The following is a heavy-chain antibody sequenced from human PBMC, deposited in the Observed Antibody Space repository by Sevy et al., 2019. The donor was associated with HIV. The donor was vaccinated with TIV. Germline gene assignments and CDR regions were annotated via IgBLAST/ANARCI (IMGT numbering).Heavy chain of an antibody. CDR2: INYSGDVI. J-gene: IGHJ6*02. D-gene: IGHD1-1*01. V-gene: IGHV3-11*01. Sequence: GGSLRLSCAASGFTFSDYWMTWVRQAPGKGLESISCINYSGDVIHYTDSVKGRFTISRDNAKKSLSLEMNSLRADDTAIYYCARIPSPQLRRYFGMDVWGRGTTVTVSS. CDR1: GFTFSDYW. CDR3: ARIPSPQLRRYFGMDV.